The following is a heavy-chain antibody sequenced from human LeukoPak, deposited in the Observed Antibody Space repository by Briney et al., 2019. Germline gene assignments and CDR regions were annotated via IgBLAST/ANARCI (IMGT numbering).Heavy chain of an antibody. J-gene: IGHJ4*02. Sequence: GASLQISCKGSGYSFTSYWIGWVRQMPGKGLEWMGIIYPGDSDTRYSPSFQGQVTISADKSISTAYLQWSSLRASDTAMYYCASSVAGTWFDYWGQGTLVTVSS. V-gene: IGHV5-51*01. CDR3: ASSVAGTWFDY. D-gene: IGHD6-19*01. CDR2: IYPGDSDT. CDR1: GYSFTSYW.